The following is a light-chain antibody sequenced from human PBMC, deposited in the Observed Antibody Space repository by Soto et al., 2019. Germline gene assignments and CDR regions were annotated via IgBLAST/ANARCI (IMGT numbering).Light chain of an antibody. CDR1: SSNIGAGYD. CDR3: QSYDISLSGWV. Sequence: QSVLTQPPSVSGAPGQRVTISCTGSSSNIGAGYDVHWYRQLPGTAPKLLIYGNTNRPSGVPDRFSGSKSGTSASLAITGLQAEDEADYYCQSYDISLSGWVFGGGTKVTV. V-gene: IGLV1-40*01. J-gene: IGLJ3*02. CDR2: GNT.